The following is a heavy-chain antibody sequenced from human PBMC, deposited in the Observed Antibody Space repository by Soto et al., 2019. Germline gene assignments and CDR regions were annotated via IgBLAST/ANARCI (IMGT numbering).Heavy chain of an antibody. CDR2: ISYTGST. D-gene: IGHD3-10*01. J-gene: IGHJ4*02. Sequence: QVQLQESGPGLVKPSETLSLTCTVSGGSISIYYWSWIRQPPGKGLEWIGYISYTGSTNYNPSLKRRVTISVDTSKDQFSLKLSSVTAADTAVYYCARHGSGVDYFDYWGKGDLVTVSS. CDR3: ARHGSGVDYFDY. CDR1: GGSISIYY. V-gene: IGHV4-59*08.